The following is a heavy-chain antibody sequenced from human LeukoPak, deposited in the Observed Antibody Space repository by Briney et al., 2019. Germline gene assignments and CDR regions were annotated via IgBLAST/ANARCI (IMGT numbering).Heavy chain of an antibody. V-gene: IGHV3-30*18. J-gene: IGHJ6*03. D-gene: IGHD2/OR15-2a*01. CDR1: GFIFSSYG. CDR3: AKVADQYYYYYFYYMDV. Sequence: PGGSLRLSCAASGFIFSSYGMHWVRQAPGKGLEWVAVISFDGSSKDYAQSVKGRFTISRDNSKNTLYLQMNSLRVEDTAVYYCAKVADQYYYYYFYYMDVWGKGTTVTVSS. CDR2: ISFDGSSK.